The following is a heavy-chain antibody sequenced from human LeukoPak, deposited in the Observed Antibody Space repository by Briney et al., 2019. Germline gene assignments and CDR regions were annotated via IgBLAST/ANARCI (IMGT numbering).Heavy chain of an antibody. D-gene: IGHD6-13*01. V-gene: IGHV3-74*01. CDR2: INTDGSST. J-gene: IGHJ6*03. Sequence: PGGSLRLSCAASGFTFSSYWMHWVRRAPGKGLVWVSRINTDGSSTSYADSVKGRFTISRDNAKNTLYLQMNSLRAEDTAVYYCARIGYSSFYYYYMDVWGKGTTVTVSS. CDR1: GFTFSSYW. CDR3: ARIGYSSFYYYYMDV.